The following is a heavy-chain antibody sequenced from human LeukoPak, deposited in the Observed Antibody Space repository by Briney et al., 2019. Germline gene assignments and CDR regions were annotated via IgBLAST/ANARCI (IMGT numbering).Heavy chain of an antibody. Sequence: SETLSLTCTVSGGSIRGYYWSWIRQPAGKGLEWIGRIYFNGDTNYNPSLKSRVSMSVDTSKNQSSLKLSAVTAADTAIYYCARVGYCSTTTCSIKAFDIWGQGTMVTVSS. V-gene: IGHV4-4*07. CDR3: ARVGYCSTTTCSIKAFDI. CDR2: IYFNGDT. J-gene: IGHJ3*02. CDR1: GGSIRGYY. D-gene: IGHD2-2*01.